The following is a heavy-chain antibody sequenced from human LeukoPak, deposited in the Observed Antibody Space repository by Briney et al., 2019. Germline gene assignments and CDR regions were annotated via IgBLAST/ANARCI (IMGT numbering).Heavy chain of an antibody. Sequence: ASVKVSCKASGYTFTSYGISWVRQAPGQGLEWMGWISAYNGNTNYAQKLQGRVTMTTDTSTSTAYMELRSLRSDDTAVYYCARGPRRGWGLLSSTTPLFDYWGQGTLVTVSS. V-gene: IGHV1-18*01. J-gene: IGHJ4*02. D-gene: IGHD1-26*01. CDR3: ARGPRRGWGLLSSTTPLFDY. CDR1: GYTFTSYG. CDR2: ISAYNGNT.